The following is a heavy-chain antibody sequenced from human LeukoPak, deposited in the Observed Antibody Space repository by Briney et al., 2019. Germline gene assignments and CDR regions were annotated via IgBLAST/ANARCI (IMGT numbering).Heavy chain of an antibody. D-gene: IGHD4-17*01. Sequence: PGGSVRLSCAASGFTFSSYAMSWVRQTPGRGLEWVSSITATGSTAYYADSVKGRFVISRDNSENTLYLQMNSLRAEDTAVYYCARDPNGDYIGAFDMWGPGTMVTVSS. CDR2: ITATGSTA. V-gene: IGHV3-23*01. CDR1: GFTFSSYA. J-gene: IGHJ3*02. CDR3: ARDPNGDYIGAFDM.